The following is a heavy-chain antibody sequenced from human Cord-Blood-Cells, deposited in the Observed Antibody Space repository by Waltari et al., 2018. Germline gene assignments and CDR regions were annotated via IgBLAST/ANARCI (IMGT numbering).Heavy chain of an antibody. CDR1: EGTFTSYA. CDR2: IIPILGIA. V-gene: IGHV1-69*09. Sequence: QVQLVQSGAEVKKPGSSVTVSCKVSEGTFTSYAIRWLRTPPDQGGDGMGRIIPILGIANYAQKFQGRVTITADKSTSTAYMELSSLRSEDTAVYYCATAPYCSSTSCYSNYYYYYYMDVWGKGTTVTVSS. CDR3: ATAPYCSSTSCYSNYYYYYYMDV. D-gene: IGHD2-2*01. J-gene: IGHJ6*03.